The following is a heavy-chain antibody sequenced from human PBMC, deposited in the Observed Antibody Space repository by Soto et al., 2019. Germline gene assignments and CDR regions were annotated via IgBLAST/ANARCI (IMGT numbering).Heavy chain of an antibody. CDR3: AREETAWPLAYGLDV. V-gene: IGHV3-21*01. CDR2: IGTRSDI. CDR1: EFTFSSYS. D-gene: IGHD2-21*02. Sequence: GGSLRLSCAASEFTFSSYSMHWVRQAPGKGLEWVSSIGTRSDIYYADSVKGRFTISRDNAKNSLSLQMNSMTAEDTAVYYCAREETAWPLAYGLDVWGQGTTVTVSS. J-gene: IGHJ6*02.